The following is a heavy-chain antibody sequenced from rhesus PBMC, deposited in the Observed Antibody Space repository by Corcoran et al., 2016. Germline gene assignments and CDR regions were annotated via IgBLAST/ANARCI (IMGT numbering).Heavy chain of an antibody. D-gene: IGHD1-44*01. CDR3: MRLLYSNDYNRPDRFDV. J-gene: IGHJ5-1*01. V-gene: IGHV4S11*01. Sequence: QLQLQESGPGLVKPSETLSLTCAVSGDSISSNYWSWIRQAPGKGLEGIGYFYGGGSNPNYTPSLTRRVTLSVTTSNNHLSLRLNSVTAADTAVYYCMRLLYSNDYNRPDRFDVWGAGVLVTVSS. CDR2: FYGGGSNP. CDR1: GDSISSNY.